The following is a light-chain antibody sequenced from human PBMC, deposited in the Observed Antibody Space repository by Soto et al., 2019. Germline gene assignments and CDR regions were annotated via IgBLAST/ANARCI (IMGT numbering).Light chain of an antibody. V-gene: IGKV1-8*01. Sequence: AIRMTQSPSSLSASTGDRVTSTCRASPGISSYLAWYQQKPGKAPKLLIYAASTLQSGVPSRFSGSGSGTDFTLTISCLQSEAFATYYCQQYYSYPLTCGGGTKVEIK. CDR2: AAS. CDR3: QQYYSYPLT. CDR1: PGISSY. J-gene: IGKJ4*01.